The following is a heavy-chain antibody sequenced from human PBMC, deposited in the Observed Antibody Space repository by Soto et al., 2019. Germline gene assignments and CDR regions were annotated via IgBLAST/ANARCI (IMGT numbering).Heavy chain of an antibody. CDR1: GFTFSGYG. J-gene: IGHJ4*02. CDR2: ISYDGSNK. Sequence: QVQLVESGEGVVKLGRPRRLSCAALGFTFSGYGMNWVRRAPGRGLEWVAVISYDGSNKYYADSVKGRFTISRDNSKNTLYLQMNSLRAEDTAVYYCAIYSSGWYPLDYWGQGTLVTVSS. V-gene: IGHV3-30*03. CDR3: AIYSSGWYPLDY. D-gene: IGHD6-19*01.